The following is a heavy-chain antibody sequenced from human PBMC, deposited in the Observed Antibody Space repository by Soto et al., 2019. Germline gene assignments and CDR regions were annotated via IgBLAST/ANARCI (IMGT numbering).Heavy chain of an antibody. V-gene: IGHV4-59*01. Sequence: QVQLQESGPGLVKPSETLSLTCTVSGGSISSYYWSWIRQPPGKGLEWIGYIYYSGSTNYNPSLKSRGTISVDTSKNQFSLKLSSVTAADTAVYYCARGAGYSSSWYPSNWFDPWGQGTLVTVSS. D-gene: IGHD6-13*01. J-gene: IGHJ5*02. CDR3: ARGAGYSSSWYPSNWFDP. CDR2: IYYSGST. CDR1: GGSISSYY.